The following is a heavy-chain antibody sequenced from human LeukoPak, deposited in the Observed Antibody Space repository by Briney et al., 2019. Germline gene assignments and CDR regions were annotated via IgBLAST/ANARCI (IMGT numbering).Heavy chain of an antibody. Sequence: SETLSLTCTVSGYSISSGYYWGWIRQPPGKGLEWIGSIYHSGSTYYNPSLKSRVTISVDTSKNQFSLKLSSVTAADTAVYYCARKRATYDSSGHLYYYYGMDVWGQGTTVTVSS. D-gene: IGHD3-22*01. V-gene: IGHV4-38-2*02. J-gene: IGHJ6*02. CDR2: IYHSGST. CDR1: GYSISSGYY. CDR3: ARKRATYDSSGHLYYYYGMDV.